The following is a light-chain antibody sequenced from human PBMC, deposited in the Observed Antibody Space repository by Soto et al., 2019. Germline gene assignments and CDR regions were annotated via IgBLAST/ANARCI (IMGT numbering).Light chain of an antibody. V-gene: IGKV4-1*01. J-gene: IGKJ4*01. CDR3: QQYFTTPRLG. CDR2: WAA. CDR1: QSVLYSSNNKNY. Sequence: DIVMTQSPDSLAVSLGERATINCKSSQSVLYSSNNKNYLSWYQQRPGQPPKLLIYWAATRESGVPDRFSGSGSGTDFTLTISSLQAEDVAVYYCQQYFTTPRLGFGGGTKVDI.